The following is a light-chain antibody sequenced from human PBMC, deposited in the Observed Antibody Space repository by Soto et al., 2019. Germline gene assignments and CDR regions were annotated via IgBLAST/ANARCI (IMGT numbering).Light chain of an antibody. CDR3: QQYGSAPGLT. V-gene: IGKV3-20*01. J-gene: IGKJ4*01. CDR2: GAS. CDR1: QSVSSSY. Sequence: ENVLTQSPGTLSLSPGERATLSCRASQSVSSSYLAWYQQKPGQAPRLLIYGASSRATGLPDRFTGSGSGTDLTLTISRLEPEDFPVYYCQQYGSAPGLTFGGGTKVEIK.